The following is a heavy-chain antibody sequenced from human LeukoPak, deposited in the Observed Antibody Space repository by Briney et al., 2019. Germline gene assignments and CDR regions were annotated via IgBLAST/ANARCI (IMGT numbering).Heavy chain of an antibody. CDR2: ISSSGNAI. D-gene: IGHD1-26*01. CDR3: ARRRYSGSSQHFDY. V-gene: IGHV3-48*03. Sequence: GGSLRLSCAASGFPFSSYEMNWVRQAPGKGLEWVSYISSSGNAIYYADSVKGRFTISRDNAKNSLYLQMNSLRAEDTAVYYCARRRYSGSSQHFDYWGQGTLVTVSS. CDR1: GFPFSSYE. J-gene: IGHJ4*02.